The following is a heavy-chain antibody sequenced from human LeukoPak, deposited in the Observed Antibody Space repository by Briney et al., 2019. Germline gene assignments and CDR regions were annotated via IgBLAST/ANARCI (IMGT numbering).Heavy chain of an antibody. Sequence: PGRSLSLSCAASGFTLSIYGMHWVRQAPGGGREWVAVIWYDGSNIYYTDSGKGRFTISRDNSRNTLYLQMNSLRAEDTAVYYCARDMGDGDYVLDYWGQGTLVTVSS. CDR2: IWYDGSNI. D-gene: IGHD4-17*01. J-gene: IGHJ4*02. V-gene: IGHV3-33*01. CDR3: ARDMGDGDYVLDY. CDR1: GFTLSIYG.